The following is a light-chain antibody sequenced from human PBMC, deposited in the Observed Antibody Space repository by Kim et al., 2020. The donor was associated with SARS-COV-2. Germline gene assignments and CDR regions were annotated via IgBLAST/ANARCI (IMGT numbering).Light chain of an antibody. J-gene: IGLJ2*01. CDR3: CSYAGSYTLL. V-gene: IGLV2-11*01. Sequence: GQSVTISCTGTSSDVGGYDYVSWYQQHPGKAPKLMIYDVNERPSGVPDRFSGSKSGNTASLTISGLQADDEADYYCCSYAGSYTLLFGGGTQLTV. CDR2: DVN. CDR1: SSDVGGYDY.